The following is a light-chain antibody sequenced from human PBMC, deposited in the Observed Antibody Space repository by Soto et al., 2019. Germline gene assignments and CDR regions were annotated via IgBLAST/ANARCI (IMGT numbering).Light chain of an antibody. CDR1: QSVSGS. V-gene: IGKV3-11*01. J-gene: IGKJ4*01. Sequence: PGEKATLSCRASQSVSGSLGWYQQKPGQAPRLIIYDASVRATGIPARFSGSGSGTDFTLTISSLEPEDFAVYYCQRYNNWPLTFGGGTKVDIK. CDR2: DAS. CDR3: QRYNNWPLT.